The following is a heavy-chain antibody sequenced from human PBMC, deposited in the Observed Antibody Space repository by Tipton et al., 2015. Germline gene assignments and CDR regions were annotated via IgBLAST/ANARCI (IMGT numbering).Heavy chain of an antibody. Sequence: TLSLTCTVSGASISSGGYYWSWIRQHPGKGLEWIGYIYYSGSTYYNPSLKSRVTISVDTSKNQFSLKLSSVTAADTAVYYCARAQYCTNGVCYPLHYYYYGMDVWGQGTTATVSS. CDR2: IYYSGST. CDR1: GASISSGGYY. V-gene: IGHV4-31*03. D-gene: IGHD2-8*01. CDR3: ARAQYCTNGVCYPLHYYYYGMDV. J-gene: IGHJ6*02.